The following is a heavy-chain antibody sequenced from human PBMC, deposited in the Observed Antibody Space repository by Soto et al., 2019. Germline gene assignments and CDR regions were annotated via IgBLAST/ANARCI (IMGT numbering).Heavy chain of an antibody. CDR1: GGSISSGHYY. V-gene: IGHV4-30-4*01. D-gene: IGHD4-4*01. CDR3: ARGPTVTYYYYGMDV. Sequence: SETLSLACTVSGGSISSGHYYWSWIRQPPGKGLEWIGYIYYRGSTYYNPSLKSRVTISVDTSKNQFSLKLSSVTAADTAVYYCARGPTVTYYYYGMDVWGQGTTVTVSS. CDR2: IYYRGST. J-gene: IGHJ6*02.